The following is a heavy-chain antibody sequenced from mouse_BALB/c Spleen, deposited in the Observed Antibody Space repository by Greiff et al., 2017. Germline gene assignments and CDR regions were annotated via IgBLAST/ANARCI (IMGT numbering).Heavy chain of an antibody. Sequence: EVKLQESGPGLVKPSQSLSLTCSVTGYSITSGYYWNWIRQFPGNKLEWMGYISYDGSNNYNPSLKNRISITRDTSKNQFFLKLNSVTTEDTATYYCAREGGNYDGYAMDYWGQGTSVTVSS. CDR2: ISYDGSN. CDR3: AREGGNYDGYAMDY. D-gene: IGHD2-1*01. V-gene: IGHV3-6*02. J-gene: IGHJ4*01. CDR1: GYSITSGYY.